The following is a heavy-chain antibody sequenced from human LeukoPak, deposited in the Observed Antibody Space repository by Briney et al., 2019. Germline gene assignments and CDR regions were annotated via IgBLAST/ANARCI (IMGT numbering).Heavy chain of an antibody. CDR2: INLNSGGT. V-gene: IGHV1-2*04. J-gene: IGHJ3*02. CDR3: ARDASRLAVAAHDAFDI. Sequence: ASVKVSCKASGYTFTGYYMHWVRQAPGQGLEWMGWINLNSGGTNYAQKFQGWVTMTRDTSISTAYMELSRLRSDDTAVYYCARDASRLAVAAHDAFDIWGQGTMVTVSS. CDR1: GYTFTGYY. D-gene: IGHD6-19*01.